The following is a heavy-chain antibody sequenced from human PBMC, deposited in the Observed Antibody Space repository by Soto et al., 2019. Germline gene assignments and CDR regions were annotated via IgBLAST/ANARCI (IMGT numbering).Heavy chain of an antibody. CDR2: ISAYNGNT. J-gene: IGHJ6*02. CDR3: ARDHTVRGTGWYYYYGMDV. CDR1: GYTFTSYG. V-gene: IGHV1-18*04. D-gene: IGHD3-10*01. Sequence: ASVKVSCKASGYTFTSYGISWVRQAPGQGLEWMGWISAYNGNTNYAQKLQGRVTMTTDTSTSTAYMELRSLRSDDTAVYYCARDHTVRGTGWYYYYGMDVWGQGTTVTVSS.